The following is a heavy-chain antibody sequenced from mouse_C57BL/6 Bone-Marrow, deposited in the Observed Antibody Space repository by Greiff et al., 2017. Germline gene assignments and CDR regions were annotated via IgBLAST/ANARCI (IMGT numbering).Heavy chain of an antibody. V-gene: IGHV14-4*01. CDR3: TRSAY. CDR1: GFNIKDDY. CDR2: IDPENGDT. J-gene: IGHJ3*01. Sequence: VQLQQSGAELVRPGASVKLSCTASGFNIKDDYMHWVKQRPEQGLEWIGWIDPENGDTGSASKFSGKDTIPVDTSSNTAYLQLSSLTSEDTAVDYYTRSAYWGRGTLVTVSA.